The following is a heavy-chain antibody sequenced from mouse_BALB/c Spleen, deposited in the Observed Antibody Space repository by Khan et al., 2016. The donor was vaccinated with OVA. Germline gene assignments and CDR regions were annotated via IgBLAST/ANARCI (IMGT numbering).Heavy chain of an antibody. Sequence: QIQLVQSGPELKKPGETVKISCKASGYSFTNYGMNWVKQSPGKALKWMGWINTYTGKPTYADDFKGRFALSSETSASTAYLQINNLKNDDTATXFCARPPYFSYTLDHWGQGTSVTVSS. D-gene: IGHD2-10*01. CDR1: GYSFTNYG. V-gene: IGHV9-3-1*01. CDR2: INTYTGKP. J-gene: IGHJ4*01. CDR3: ARPPYFSYTLDH.